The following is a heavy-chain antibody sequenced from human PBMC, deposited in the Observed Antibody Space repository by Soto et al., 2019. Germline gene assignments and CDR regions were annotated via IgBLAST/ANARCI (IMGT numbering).Heavy chain of an antibody. D-gene: IGHD1-26*01. CDR3: AREWELPNYSGMDV. CDR1: GFTVSSNY. V-gene: IGHV3-53*01. J-gene: IGHJ6*02. CDR2: IYSGGST. Sequence: EVQLVESGGGLIQPGGSLRLSCAASGFTVSSNYMSWVRQAPGKGLEWVSVIYSGGSTYYADSVKGRFTISRDNSKNTVHLKMNSLRAEDTAGYYCAREWELPNYSGMDVWGQGTTVTVSS.